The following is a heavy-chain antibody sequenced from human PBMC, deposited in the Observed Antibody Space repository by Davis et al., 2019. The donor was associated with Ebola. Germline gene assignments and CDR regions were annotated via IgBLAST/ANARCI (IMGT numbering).Heavy chain of an antibody. CDR2: IDWDDDK. CDR1: GFSLSSSGMC. D-gene: IGHD4-11*01. Sequence: SGPTLVKPTQTLTLTCTFSGFSLSSSGMCVTWIRQPPGKALEWLARIDWDDDKYYTISLKTRLTISKDTSKNQVVLTMTNMDPVDTATYYCARSTGAYSDYYFDYWGQGTLVTVSS. V-gene: IGHV2-70*11. J-gene: IGHJ4*02. CDR3: ARSTGAYSDYYFDY.